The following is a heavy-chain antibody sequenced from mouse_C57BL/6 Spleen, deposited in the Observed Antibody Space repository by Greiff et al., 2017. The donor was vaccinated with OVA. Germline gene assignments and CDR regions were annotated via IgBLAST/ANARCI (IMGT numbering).Heavy chain of an antibody. J-gene: IGHJ1*03. D-gene: IGHD1-3*01. CDR1: GYTFTDYN. V-gene: IGHV1-18*01. Sequence: EVQLQQSGPELVNPGSSLKIPCKASGYTFTDYNMAWVKQSHGKSLEWIGDINPTNGGTIYNQKFKGKATLTVDKSSSTAYMELRSLTSEDTAVYYCARSVGSSWYFDVWGTGTTVTVSS. CDR2: INPTNGGT. CDR3: ARSVGSSWYFDV.